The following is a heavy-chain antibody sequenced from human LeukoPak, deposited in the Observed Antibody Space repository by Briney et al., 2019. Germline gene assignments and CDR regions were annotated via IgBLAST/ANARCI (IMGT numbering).Heavy chain of an antibody. V-gene: IGHV4-59*01. Sequence: SETLSLTCTVSGGSISSYYWSWIRQPPGKGLEWIGYIYYSGSTNYNPSLKSRVTISVDTSKNQFSLKLSSVTAADTAVYYCARSFRSSPSETYYYYYMDVWGKGTTVTVSS. CDR1: GGSISSYY. D-gene: IGHD6-6*01. CDR2: IYYSGST. J-gene: IGHJ6*03. CDR3: ARSFRSSPSETYYYYYMDV.